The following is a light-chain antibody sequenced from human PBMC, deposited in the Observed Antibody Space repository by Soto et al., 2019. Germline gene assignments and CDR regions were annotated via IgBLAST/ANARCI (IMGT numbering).Light chain of an antibody. Sequence: DIQMTQSPSSLSASVGDRVTITCRANQSISSYLNWYQQKPGKAPKLLIYAASSLQSGVPSRFSGSGSGTDFTLTISSLQPEDFATYYCQQSYSTPSTFGQGTRLEIK. CDR1: QSISSY. V-gene: IGKV1-39*01. J-gene: IGKJ5*01. CDR3: QQSYSTPST. CDR2: AAS.